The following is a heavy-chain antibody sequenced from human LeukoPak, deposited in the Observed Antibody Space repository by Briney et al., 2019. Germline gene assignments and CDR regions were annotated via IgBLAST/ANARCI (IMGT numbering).Heavy chain of an antibody. CDR2: IKQDGSEK. CDR3: ARGPTRANSSDY. J-gene: IGHJ4*02. D-gene: IGHD2/OR15-2a*01. CDR1: GFTFSNAW. V-gene: IGHV3-7*01. Sequence: GGSLSLSCAASGFTFSNAWMSWVRQPPGKGLEWVAKIKQDGSEKYYVDSVKGRFTISRDNAKNSLYLQMNSLRAEDTAVYYCARGPTRANSSDYWGQGTLLTVSS.